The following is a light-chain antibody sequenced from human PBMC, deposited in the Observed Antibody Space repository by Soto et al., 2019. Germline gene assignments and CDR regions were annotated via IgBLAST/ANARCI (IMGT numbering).Light chain of an antibody. CDR2: GPS. CDR3: QQRNNWPLT. J-gene: IGKJ4*01. V-gene: IGKV3D-20*02. Sequence: EFVLTQSPGTLSLSPGEGATLSCRASESLTSSFIAWYQQKPGQAPRLLIYGPSSRATGIPDRFSGSGSGTDFILTISSLEPEDFAVYYCQQRNNWPLTFGGGTKVDIK. CDR1: ESLTSSF.